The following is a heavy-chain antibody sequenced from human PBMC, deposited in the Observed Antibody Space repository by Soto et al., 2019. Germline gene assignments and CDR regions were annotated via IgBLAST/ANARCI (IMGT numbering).Heavy chain of an antibody. Sequence: GGSLRLSCAASGFTFSSYGMHWVRQAPGKGLEWMAVISYDGSNKYYADSVKGRFTISRDNSKNTLYLQMNSLRAEDTAVYYCAKDRQALYDILTGYFDYWGQGTLVTVSS. CDR3: AKDRQALYDILTGYFDY. CDR2: ISYDGSNK. CDR1: GFTFSSYG. V-gene: IGHV3-30*18. J-gene: IGHJ4*02. D-gene: IGHD3-9*01.